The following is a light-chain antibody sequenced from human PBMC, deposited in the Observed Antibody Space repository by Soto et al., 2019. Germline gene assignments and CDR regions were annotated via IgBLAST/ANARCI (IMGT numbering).Light chain of an antibody. CDR3: HQRSHCPPLT. CDR2: DAS. V-gene: IGKV3-11*01. CDR1: QSVGGY. J-gene: IGKJ4*01. Sequence: EIVLTQSPATLSLSPGERATLSCRASQSVGGYLDWYQQKPGQAPSLLIYDASNRASGIPARFSGSGSGTDSPRTSLGLEPEDLAVYYCHQRSHCPPLTFGDGTKVEI.